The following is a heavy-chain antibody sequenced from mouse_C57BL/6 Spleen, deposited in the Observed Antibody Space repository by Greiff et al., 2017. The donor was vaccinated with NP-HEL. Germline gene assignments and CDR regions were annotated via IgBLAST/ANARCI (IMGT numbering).Heavy chain of an antibody. CDR3: ARPGDYYGSSHWFAY. Sequence: EVMLVESGGGLVKPGGSLKLSCAASGFTFSDYGMHWVRQAPEKGLEWVAYISSGSSTIYYADTVKGRFTISRDNAKNTLFLQMTSLRSEDTAMYYGARPGDYYGSSHWFAYWGQGTLVTVSA. CDR2: ISSGSSTI. J-gene: IGHJ3*01. CDR1: GFTFSDYG. D-gene: IGHD1-1*01. V-gene: IGHV5-17*01.